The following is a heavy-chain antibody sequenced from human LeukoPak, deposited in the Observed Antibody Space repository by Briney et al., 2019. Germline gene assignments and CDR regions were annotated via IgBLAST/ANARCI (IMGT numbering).Heavy chain of an antibody. CDR2: IIPIFGTT. D-gene: IGHD3-3*01. CDR1: GDTFSNYV. Sequence: SVKVSCKASGDTFSNYVISWVRQAPGQGLEWMGGIIPIFGTTNYAQKFQGRVIITADESTITAYLELSSLRSEDTAVYYCATEPLITIFGVVQVNREAWGQGTLVTVSS. CDR3: ATEPLITIFGVVQVNREA. V-gene: IGHV1-69*01. J-gene: IGHJ5*02.